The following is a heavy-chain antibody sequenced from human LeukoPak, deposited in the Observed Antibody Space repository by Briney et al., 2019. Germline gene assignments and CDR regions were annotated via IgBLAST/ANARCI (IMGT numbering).Heavy chain of an antibody. J-gene: IGHJ6*02. CDR1: GGTFSSYA. CDR2: IIPIFGTA. D-gene: IGHD6-13*01. Sequence: RWASVKVSCKASGGTFSSYAISWVRQAPGQGLEWMGGIIPIFGTANYAQKFQGRVTITADESTSTAYMELSSLRSEDTAVYYCARHRPIAAAGMHQYYYYGMDVWGQGTTDTVSS. CDR3: ARHRPIAAAGMHQYYYYGMDV. V-gene: IGHV1-69*01.